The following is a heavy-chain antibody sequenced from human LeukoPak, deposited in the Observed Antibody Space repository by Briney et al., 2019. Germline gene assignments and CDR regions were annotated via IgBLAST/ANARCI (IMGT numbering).Heavy chain of an antibody. D-gene: IGHD4-23*01. CDR1: GFTFGDYA. Sequence: GGSLRLSCTASGFTFGDYAMCWIRQAPGKGLEWVANIKQDGSEKYYVDSVKGRFTISRDNAKTSLYLQMNSLRAENTAVYYCARAPPDYGGYTNDYWGQGTLVTVSS. J-gene: IGHJ4*02. CDR3: ARAPPDYGGYTNDY. CDR2: IKQDGSEK. V-gene: IGHV3-7*01.